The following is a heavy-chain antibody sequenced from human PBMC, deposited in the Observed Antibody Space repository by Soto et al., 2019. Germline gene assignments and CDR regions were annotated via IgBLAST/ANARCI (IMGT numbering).Heavy chain of an antibody. J-gene: IGHJ5*02. CDR2: ISGSGGST. V-gene: IGHV3-23*01. Sequence: GGSLRLSCAASGFTFSSYAMSWVRQAPGKGLEWVSAISGSGGSTYYADSVKGRFTISRDNSKNTLYLQMNSLRAEDTAVYYCAKLTPVGIVVVPAAPGGWFDPWGQGTLVTVSS. CDR3: AKLTPVGIVVVPAAPGGWFDP. CDR1: GFTFSSYA. D-gene: IGHD2-2*01.